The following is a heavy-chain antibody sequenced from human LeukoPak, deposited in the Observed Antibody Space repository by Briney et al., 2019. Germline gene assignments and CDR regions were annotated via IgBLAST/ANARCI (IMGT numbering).Heavy chain of an antibody. CDR3: ARESGWAHDY. V-gene: IGHV3-11*01. CDR2: ISGSSSTI. CDR1: RFTFSNYW. Sequence: GGSLRLSCAASRFTFSNYWMSWVRQAPGKGLEWVSYISGSSSTIYYADSVKGRFTISRDNAKNSLFLQMNSLRAEDTAVYYCARESGWAHDYWGQGTLVTVSS. J-gene: IGHJ4*02. D-gene: IGHD6-25*01.